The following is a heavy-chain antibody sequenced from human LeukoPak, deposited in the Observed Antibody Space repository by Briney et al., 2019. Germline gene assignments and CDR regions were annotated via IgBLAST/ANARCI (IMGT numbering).Heavy chain of an antibody. V-gene: IGHV4-59*08. CDR1: GGSISGYY. CDR3: ARGLSAASAFDI. CDR2: IFYSGSS. J-gene: IGHJ3*02. D-gene: IGHD6-19*01. Sequence: TSETLSLTCTVPGGSISGYYWHWIRQPPGMGLEWIGYIFYSGSSNYNPSLKSRVTISLDTSKNHFSLNLRSVTAADTAVYYCARGLSAASAFDIWGQGTMVTVSS.